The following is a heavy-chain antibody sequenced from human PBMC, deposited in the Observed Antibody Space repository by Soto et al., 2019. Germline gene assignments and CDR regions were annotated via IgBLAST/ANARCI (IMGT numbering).Heavy chain of an antibody. V-gene: IGHV1-69*12. J-gene: IGHJ6*01. CDR1: GGTFRTSA. D-gene: IGHD3-3*02. CDR2: IMPVFSTP. Sequence: QVQLVQSGAEVKKPGSSVKVSCKTSGGTFRTSAISWVRQAPGQGLEWMGGIMPVFSTPDYAQKFQGRVTITADDSTGTAYMELSSLRSEDTAVYYCARDKDRQQLGGNYYYIMDVWGQGTTVTVSS. CDR3: ARDKDRQQLGGNYYYIMDV.